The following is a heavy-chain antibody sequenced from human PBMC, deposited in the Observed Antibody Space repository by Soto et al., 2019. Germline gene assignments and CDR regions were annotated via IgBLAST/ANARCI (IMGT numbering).Heavy chain of an antibody. CDR3: ARVTLGYCSGGSCYGAFDI. CDR1: GGTFSSYA. J-gene: IGHJ3*02. Sequence: SVKVSCKASGGTFSSYAISWVRQAPGQGLEWMGGIIPIFGTANYAQKFQGRVTITADESTSTAYMELSSLRSEDTAVYYCARVTLGYCSGGSCYGAFDIWGQGTMVTVSS. D-gene: IGHD2-15*01. V-gene: IGHV1-69*13. CDR2: IIPIFGTA.